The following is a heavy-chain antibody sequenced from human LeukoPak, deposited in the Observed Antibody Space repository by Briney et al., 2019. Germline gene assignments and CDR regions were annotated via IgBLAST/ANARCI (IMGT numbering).Heavy chain of an antibody. Sequence: GGFLRLSCAASGFTSSSYAMSWVRQVPGKGLEWVSVINASGGSTYYADSVKGRFTISRDNSKNTLWLQMNSLRAEDTSIYCCAKKSVGTTQGRAFNIRGQAIMVTVSS. D-gene: IGHD1-26*01. J-gene: IGHJ3*02. CDR3: AKKSVGTTQGRAFNI. V-gene: IGHV3-23*01. CDR1: GFTSSSYA. CDR2: INASGGST.